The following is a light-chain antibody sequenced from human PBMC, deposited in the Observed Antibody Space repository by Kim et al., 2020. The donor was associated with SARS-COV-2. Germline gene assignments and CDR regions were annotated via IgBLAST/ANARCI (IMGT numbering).Light chain of an antibody. J-gene: IGLJ2*01. V-gene: IGLV3-19*01. CDR2: GEN. CDR3: NSRDSSGTYVV. Sequence: SSELTQDPAVSVALGQTVRITCQGDSLRIYYASWYQQKPGQAPVLVIYGENNRHSGIPDRFSGSTSGNTASLTITGAQAEDEADYYCNSRDSSGTYVVLGGGTQLTVL. CDR1: SLRIYY.